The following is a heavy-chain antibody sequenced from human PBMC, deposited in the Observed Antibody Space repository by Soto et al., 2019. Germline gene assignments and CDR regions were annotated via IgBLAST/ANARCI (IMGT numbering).Heavy chain of an antibody. J-gene: IGHJ4*02. V-gene: IGHV3-30-3*01. D-gene: IGHD3-10*01. CDR3: ATSLDVLLWFGKSKPVDD. CDR2: ISYDGSNK. CDR1: GFTFSSYA. Sequence: QVQLVESGGGVVQPGRSLRLSCAASGFTFSSYAMHWVRQAPGKGLEWVAVISYDGSNKYYADSVKGRFTISRDNSKNTLYLQMNSLRAEDTAVYYCATSLDVLLWFGKSKPVDDWGQGTLVTVSS.